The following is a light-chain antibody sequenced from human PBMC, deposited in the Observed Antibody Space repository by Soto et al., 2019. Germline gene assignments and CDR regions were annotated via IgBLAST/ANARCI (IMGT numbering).Light chain of an antibody. CDR3: QQYDTYYT. Sequence: DIPMTQSPSTLSASVGDRVTITCRASQSVSNWLAWYQQKPGKAPTLLIYDVSRLETGVPSRFSGSGSGTEFTLTINSLQPEDFATYFCQQYDTYYTVGQGTKVAIK. V-gene: IGKV1-5*01. CDR1: QSVSNW. J-gene: IGKJ2*01. CDR2: DVS.